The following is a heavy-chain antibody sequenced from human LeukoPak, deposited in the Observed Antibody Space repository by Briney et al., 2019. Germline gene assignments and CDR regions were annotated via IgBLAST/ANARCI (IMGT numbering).Heavy chain of an antibody. D-gene: IGHD3-22*01. CDR3: AREDRYDSSGYYYGDAFDI. J-gene: IGHJ3*02. CDR1: GYTFTSYG. V-gene: IGHV1-18*01. Sequence: AASVKVSCEASGYTFTSYGISWVRQAPGQGLEWMGWISAYNGNTNYAQKLQGRVTMTTDTSTSTAYMELRSLRSDDTAVYYCAREDRYDSSGYYYGDAFDIWGQGTMVTVSS. CDR2: ISAYNGNT.